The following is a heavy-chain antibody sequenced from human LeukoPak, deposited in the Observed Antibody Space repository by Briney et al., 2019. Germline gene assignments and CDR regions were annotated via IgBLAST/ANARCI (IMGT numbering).Heavy chain of an antibody. V-gene: IGHV3-21*01. CDR2: ISSSSSYI. CDR1: GFTFSSYN. D-gene: IGHD6-13*01. CDR3: ARVAPWSSSSWYFDY. Sequence: PGGSLRLSCAASGFTFSSYNMNWVRQAPGKGLEWVSFISSSSSYIYYADSVKGRFTISRDNAKNSLYLQMNSLRAEDTAVYYCARVAPWSSSSWYFDYWGQGTLVTVSS. J-gene: IGHJ4*02.